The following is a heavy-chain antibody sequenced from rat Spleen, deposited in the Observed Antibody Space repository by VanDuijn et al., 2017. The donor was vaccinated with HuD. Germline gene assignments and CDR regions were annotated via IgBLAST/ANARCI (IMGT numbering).Heavy chain of an antibody. CDR2: ISTGGGNT. J-gene: IGHJ2*01. Sequence: EVQLVESGGGLVQPGRSLKLSCVASGFTFTNYDMAWVRQAPTKGLEWIASISTGGGNTYYRDSVKGRFTISRDNAKSTLSLQMDSLRSEDTATYYCATDSFSPYYGYTPIDYWGQGVMVTVSS. CDR3: ATDSFSPYYGYTPIDY. CDR1: GFTFTNYD. D-gene: IGHD1-9*01. V-gene: IGHV5S23*01.